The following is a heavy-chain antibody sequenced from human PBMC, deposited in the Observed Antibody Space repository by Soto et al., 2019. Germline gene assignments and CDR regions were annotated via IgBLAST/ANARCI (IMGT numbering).Heavy chain of an antibody. V-gene: IGHV1-45*02. CDR2: IIPFNGNT. CDR3: ASGRYDASGYFDY. CDR1: GNTFTYVY. J-gene: IGHJ4*02. Sequence: QMQLVQSGAEVKKTGSSVKVSCKGSGNTFTYVYLHWVRQAPGQAREWMGWIIPFNGNTKYAQKFQDRVTVTGDTSLNTAYMELSSLRSDDTAMFYCASGRYDASGYFDYWGQGTLVTVSS. D-gene: IGHD3-22*01.